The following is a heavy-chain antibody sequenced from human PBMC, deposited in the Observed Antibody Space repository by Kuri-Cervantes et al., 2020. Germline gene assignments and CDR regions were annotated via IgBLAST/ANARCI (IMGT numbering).Heavy chain of an antibody. Sequence: SLKISCAASGFSFSSYGMSWVRQAPGKGLEWVSGISWNSGSIGYADSVKGRFTISRDNAKNSLYLQMNSLRAEDTAVYYCARDRLGGYGMDVWGQGTTVTVSS. CDR3: ARDRLGGYGMDV. CDR2: ISWNSGSI. V-gene: IGHV3-9*01. J-gene: IGHJ6*02. CDR1: GFSFSSYG. D-gene: IGHD3-16*01.